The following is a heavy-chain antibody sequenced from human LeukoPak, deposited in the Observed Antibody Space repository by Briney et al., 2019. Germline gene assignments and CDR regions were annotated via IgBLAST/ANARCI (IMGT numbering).Heavy chain of an antibody. Sequence: ASVKVSCKASGGTFSSYAISWVRQAPGQGLEWMGGIIPIFGTANYAQKFQGRVTITTDESTGTAYMELSSLRSEDTAVYYCARGYSGIKGYYYYMDVWGKGTTVTVSS. CDR2: IIPIFGTA. V-gene: IGHV1-69*05. CDR1: GGTFSSYA. D-gene: IGHD1-14*01. J-gene: IGHJ6*03. CDR3: ARGYSGIKGYYYYMDV.